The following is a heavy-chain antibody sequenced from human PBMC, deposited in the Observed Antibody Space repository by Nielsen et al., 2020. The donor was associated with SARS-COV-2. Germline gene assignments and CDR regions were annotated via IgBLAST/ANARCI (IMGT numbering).Heavy chain of an antibody. V-gene: IGHV1-69*04. CDR2: IIPILGIA. J-gene: IGHJ6*03. D-gene: IGHD6-19*01. CDR1: GGTFSSYA. CDR3: ARDASSSSGWYLNYYYYMDV. Sequence: SAKVSCKASGGTFSSYAISWVRQAPGQGLEWMGRIIPILGIANYAQKFQGRVTITADKSTSTAYMELSSLRSDDTAVYYCARDASSSSGWYLNYYYYMDVWGKGTTVTVSS.